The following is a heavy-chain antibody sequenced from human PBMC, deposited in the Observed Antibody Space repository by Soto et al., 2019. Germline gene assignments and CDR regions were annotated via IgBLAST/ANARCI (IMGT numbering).Heavy chain of an antibody. J-gene: IGHJ4*02. CDR1: GFRFSDHY. V-gene: IGHV3-11*01. Sequence: PGGSLRLSCAASGFRFSDHYTTWIRQAPGKGLEWVSKISGGGTTMYYADSVKGRFTVSRDNAKNSLYLQMNSLRAEDTAVYYCAGDPYYYGSAFWGQGALVTVSS. CDR2: ISGGGTTM. D-gene: IGHD3-10*01. CDR3: AGDPYYYGSAF.